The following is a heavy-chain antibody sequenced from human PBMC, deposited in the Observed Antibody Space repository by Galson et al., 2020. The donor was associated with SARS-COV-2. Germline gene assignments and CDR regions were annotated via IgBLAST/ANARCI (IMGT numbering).Heavy chain of an antibody. Sequence: GESLKISCAASGFTFSTYWMSWVRQAPGKGLEWVANIKEDGSEKYYVDSVKGRFTISRDNAKNSLYLQMTSLRVDDTAVYYCARHSVAAAGNYSFYGMDVCGQGTTVTVSS. CDR2: IKEDGSEK. J-gene: IGHJ6*02. D-gene: IGHD6-13*01. CDR1: GFTFSTYW. CDR3: ARHSVAAAGNYSFYGMDV. V-gene: IGHV3-7*03.